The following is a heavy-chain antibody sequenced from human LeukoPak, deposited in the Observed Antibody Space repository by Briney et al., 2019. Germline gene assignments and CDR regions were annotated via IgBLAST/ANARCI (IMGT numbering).Heavy chain of an antibody. CDR3: ARDNFDY. CDR2: INHSGST. V-gene: IGHV4-34*01. J-gene: IGHJ4*02. CDR1: GGSFSGYY. Sequence: SETLSLTCAVYGGSFSGYYWSWIRQPPGKGLEWIGEINHSGSTNYNPSLKSRVTISVDTSKNQFSLKLSSVTAADTAVYYCARDNFDYWGQRTLVTVSS.